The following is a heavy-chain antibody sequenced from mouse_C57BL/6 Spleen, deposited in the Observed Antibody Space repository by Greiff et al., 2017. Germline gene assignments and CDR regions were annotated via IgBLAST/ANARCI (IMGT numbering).Heavy chain of an antibody. V-gene: IGHV1-7*01. J-gene: IGHJ3*01. CDR2: INPSSGYT. CDR3: AKTAQATGFAY. Sequence: QVQLKQSGAELAKPGASVKLSCKASGYTFTSYWMHWVKQRPGQGLEWIGYINPSSGYTKYNQKFKDKATLTADKSSSTAYMQLSSLTYEDSAVYYCAKTAQATGFAYWGQGTLVTGSA. D-gene: IGHD3-2*02. CDR1: GYTFTSYW.